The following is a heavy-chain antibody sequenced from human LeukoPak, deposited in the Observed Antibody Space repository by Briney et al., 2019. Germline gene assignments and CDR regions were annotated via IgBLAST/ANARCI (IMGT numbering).Heavy chain of an antibody. V-gene: IGHV3-74*01. Sequence: GVPLRLSCVVSGFTFHNHWLHWVRQAPGKGLVCVSRVTHDGSDTIYADSMKGGFTVSRDNAKYTVFLQMNSLRAEDTAVYYCARGGYQHGFDYWGQGARVTVSS. D-gene: IGHD2-2*01. CDR2: VTHDGSDT. CDR3: ARGGYQHGFDY. J-gene: IGHJ4*02. CDR1: GFTFHNHW.